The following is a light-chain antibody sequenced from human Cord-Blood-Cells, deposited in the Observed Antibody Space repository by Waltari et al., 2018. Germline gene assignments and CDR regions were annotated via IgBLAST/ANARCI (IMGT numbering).Light chain of an antibody. CDR2: DVS. J-gene: IGLJ3*02. CDR3: SSYTSSSTLV. Sequence: QSALTQPASVSRSPGQAITISCTGTSSDVGGYNYVSWYQQHPGKAPKLMIYDVSKRPSGVSNRFSGSKSGNTASLTISGLQAEDEADYYCSSYTSSSTLVFGGGTKLTVL. V-gene: IGLV2-14*01. CDR1: SSDVGGYNY.